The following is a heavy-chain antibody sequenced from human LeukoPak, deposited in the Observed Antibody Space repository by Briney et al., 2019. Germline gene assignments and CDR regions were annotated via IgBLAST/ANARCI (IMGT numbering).Heavy chain of an antibody. CDR1: GFTVSSNY. J-gene: IGHJ4*02. CDR2: IYSGGST. V-gene: IGHV3-53*01. Sequence: AGGSLRLSCAASGFTVSSNYMSWVRQAPGKGLEWVSVIYSGGSTYYADSVKGRLTISRDNSKKTLYLQMSSLRAEDTAVYYCAKTRGYCSGGSCYQDFWGQGTQVTVSS. D-gene: IGHD2-15*01. CDR3: AKTRGYCSGGSCYQDF.